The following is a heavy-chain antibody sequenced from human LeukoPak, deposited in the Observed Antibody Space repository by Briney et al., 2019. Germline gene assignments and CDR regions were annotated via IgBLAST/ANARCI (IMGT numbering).Heavy chain of an antibody. Sequence: GGSLRLSCAASGFTFSSYSMNWVRQAPGKGVEWVSSISSSSSYIYYADSVKGRFTISRDNAKNSLYLQMNSLRAEDTAVYYCARDADSSGYYYGLIDYWGQGTLVTVSS. CDR1: GFTFSSYS. CDR3: ARDADSSGYYYGLIDY. V-gene: IGHV3-21*01. J-gene: IGHJ4*02. CDR2: ISSSSSYI. D-gene: IGHD3-22*01.